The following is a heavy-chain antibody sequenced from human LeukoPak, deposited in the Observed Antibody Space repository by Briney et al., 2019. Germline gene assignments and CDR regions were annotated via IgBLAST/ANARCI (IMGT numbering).Heavy chain of an antibody. Sequence: ASVKVSCKASGGAFSNYAVSWVRQAPGQGLEWMGGIIRVFEKPNYARKFQDRVTITADESTATAYMELSSLTSEDTAIYFCARLGHCGETNCYSDFYYMDVWGKGTTVIVSS. D-gene: IGHD2-21*01. CDR2: IIRVFEKP. CDR1: GGAFSNYA. J-gene: IGHJ6*03. V-gene: IGHV1-69*13. CDR3: ARLGHCGETNCYSDFYYMDV.